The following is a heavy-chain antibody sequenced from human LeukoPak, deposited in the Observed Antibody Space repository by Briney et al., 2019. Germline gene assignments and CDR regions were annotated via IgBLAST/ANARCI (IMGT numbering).Heavy chain of an antibody. J-gene: IGHJ4*02. CDR2: IYHSGST. CDR1: GYSISSGYY. CDR3: ARGLGGAPTTVLC. Sequence: SGTLSLTCTVSGYSISSGYYWGWSREPPGKGLEWSGSIYHSGSTYYNPSLKSRVTISVDTSKNQFSLKLSSVTAADTAVYYCARGLGGAPTTVLCWGQGTLVTVSS. D-gene: IGHD4-17*01. V-gene: IGHV4-38-2*02.